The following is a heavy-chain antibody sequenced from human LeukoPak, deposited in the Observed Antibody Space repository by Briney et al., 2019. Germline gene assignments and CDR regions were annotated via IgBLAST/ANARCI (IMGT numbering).Heavy chain of an antibody. D-gene: IGHD6-13*01. Sequence: SQTLSLTCTVSGGSISSGSYYWSWIRQPAGKGLEWIGRIYTSGSTNYNPSLKSRVTISVDTSKNQFSLKLSSVTAADTAVYYCARDHSSSWTHYFDYWGQGTLVTVSS. V-gene: IGHV4-61*02. CDR1: GGSISSGSYY. CDR3: ARDHSSSWTHYFDY. J-gene: IGHJ4*02. CDR2: IYTSGST.